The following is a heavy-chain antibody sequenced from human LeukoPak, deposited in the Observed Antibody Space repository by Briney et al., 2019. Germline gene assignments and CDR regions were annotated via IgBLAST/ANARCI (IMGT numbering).Heavy chain of an antibody. D-gene: IGHD3-9*01. CDR3: ARGYYDTLAGYTPDWYFDL. V-gene: IGHV4-34*01. CDR1: GGSFSGYY. J-gene: IGHJ2*01. Sequence: SETLSVTCAVYGGSFSGYYWSWIRQPPGKGLEWIGEINHSGSTNYNPSLKSRVTISVDTSKKQFSLKLSSVTAADTAVYYCARGYYDTLAGYTPDWYFDLWGRGTLVTVSS. CDR2: INHSGST.